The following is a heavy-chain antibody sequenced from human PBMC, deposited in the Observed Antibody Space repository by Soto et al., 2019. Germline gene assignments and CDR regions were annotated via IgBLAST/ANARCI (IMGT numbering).Heavy chain of an antibody. J-gene: IGHJ4*02. Sequence: PGGSLRLSCAASGFTFSSYPMTWVRQPPGKGLEWVSTISGSGGGTYYADSVTGRFTISRDNSENIVHLQMNSLRAEDTAIYYCAKGFGYNNYFFDQWGQGALVTVSS. CDR2: ISGSGGGT. CDR3: AKGFGYNNYFFDQ. V-gene: IGHV3-23*01. CDR1: GFTFSSYP. D-gene: IGHD5-12*01.